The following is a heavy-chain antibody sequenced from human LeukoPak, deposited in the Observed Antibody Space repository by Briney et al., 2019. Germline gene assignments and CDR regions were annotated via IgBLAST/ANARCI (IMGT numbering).Heavy chain of an antibody. CDR3: AREGPRGNSQFDY. V-gene: IGHV3-74*01. J-gene: IGHJ4*02. CDR1: GFTFRTYW. D-gene: IGHD2/OR15-2a*01. CDR2: INEDGSIT. Sequence: GGSLRLSCAVSGFTFRTYWMHWVRQVPGEGLMWVSRINEDGSITNYADSVKGRLTISRDNSKNTLYLQMNSLRAEDTAVYYCAREGPRGNSQFDYWGQGTLVTVSS.